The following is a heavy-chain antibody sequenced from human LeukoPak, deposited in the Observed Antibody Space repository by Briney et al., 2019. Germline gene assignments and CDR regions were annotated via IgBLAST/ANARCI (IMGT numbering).Heavy chain of an antibody. V-gene: IGHV5-51*01. Sequence: GESLKISCQGSGYSFTNNWIGWVRQMPGKGLEWMGIIYPGDSDTRYSPSFQGQVTISVDKYISTAYLQWSSLKASDTAMYHCARHYYDSSGYQSAFDIWGQGTMVSVSS. CDR3: ARHYYDSSGYQSAFDI. J-gene: IGHJ3*02. CDR1: GYSFTNNW. CDR2: IYPGDSDT. D-gene: IGHD3-22*01.